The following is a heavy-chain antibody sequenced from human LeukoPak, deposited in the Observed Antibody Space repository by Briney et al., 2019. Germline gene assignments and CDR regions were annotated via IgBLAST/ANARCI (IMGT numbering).Heavy chain of an antibody. Sequence: GGSLRLSCAASGLTFRNYGMHWVRQAPGKGLEWVATMSFDVNNKYYADSVRGRFTISRDNSKDTLYLQMNSLRAEDTAVYSCARGYCTSSSCYNDYWGQGTLVTVSS. V-gene: IGHV3-30*19. CDR1: GLTFRNYG. J-gene: IGHJ4*02. CDR2: MSFDVNNK. CDR3: ARGYCTSSSCYNDY. D-gene: IGHD2-2*02.